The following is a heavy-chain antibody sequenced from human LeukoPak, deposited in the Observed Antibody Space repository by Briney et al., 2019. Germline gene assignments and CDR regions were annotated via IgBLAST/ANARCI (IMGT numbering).Heavy chain of an antibody. Sequence: GGSLRLSCAAPGFTFSSCAMSWVRQAPGKGLEWVSYISGSGHTIYYADSVKGRFTISRDNAKNSLHLQMNSLRAEDTAVYYCARAVRDGYNSWYFDLWGRGTLVTVSS. CDR1: GFTFSSCA. J-gene: IGHJ2*01. CDR3: ARAVRDGYNSWYFDL. CDR2: ISGSGHTI. D-gene: IGHD5-24*01. V-gene: IGHV3-48*03.